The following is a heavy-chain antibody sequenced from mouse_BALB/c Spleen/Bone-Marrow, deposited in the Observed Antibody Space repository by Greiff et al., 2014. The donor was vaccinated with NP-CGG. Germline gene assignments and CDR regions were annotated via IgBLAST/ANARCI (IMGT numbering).Heavy chain of an antibody. CDR2: ISYSGST. D-gene: IGHD1-1*01. Sequence: EVQLVESGPGLVKPSQSLSLTCTVTGYSITSDYAWNWIRQFPGNKLEWMGYISYSGSTSYNPSLKSRISITRDTSKNQFFLQLNSVTTEDTATYYCARWRDYYGSSYYWYFDVWGAGTTVTVSS. CDR3: ARWRDYYGSSYYWYFDV. V-gene: IGHV3-2*02. J-gene: IGHJ1*01. CDR1: GYSITSDYA.